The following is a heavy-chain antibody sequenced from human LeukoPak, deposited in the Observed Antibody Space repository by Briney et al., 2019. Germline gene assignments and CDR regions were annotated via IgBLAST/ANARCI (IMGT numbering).Heavy chain of an antibody. D-gene: IGHD6-13*01. J-gene: IGHJ4*02. CDR2: INWNGGST. CDR3: ARDLQDIAAAGVFDY. Sequence: GGSLRLSCAASGFTFDDYGMSWVRQAPGKGLEWVSGINWNGGSTGYADSVKGRFTISRDNAKNSLYLQMNSLRAEDTALYYCARDLQDIAAAGVFDYWGQGTLVTVSS. CDR1: GFTFDDYG. V-gene: IGHV3-20*04.